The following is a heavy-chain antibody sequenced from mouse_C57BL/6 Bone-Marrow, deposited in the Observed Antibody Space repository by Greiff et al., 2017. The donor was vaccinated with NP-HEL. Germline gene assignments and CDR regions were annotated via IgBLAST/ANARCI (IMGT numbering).Heavy chain of an antibody. V-gene: IGHV1-81*01. CDR2: IYPRSGNT. Sequence: QVQLQQSGAELARPGASVKLSCKASGYNFTSYGISRVKQRNGPGLEWVGEIYPRSGNTYYNEKFKGKATLTADKSSSTAYMELRSLTSEDSAVYFCARYPYYYGSAWFAYWGQGTLVTVSA. CDR3: ARYPYYYGSAWFAY. D-gene: IGHD1-1*01. J-gene: IGHJ3*01. CDR1: GYNFTSYG.